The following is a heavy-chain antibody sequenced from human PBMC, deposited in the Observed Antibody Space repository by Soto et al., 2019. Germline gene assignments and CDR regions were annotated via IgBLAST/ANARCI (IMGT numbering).Heavy chain of an antibody. CDR3: AREPHRVTYYDFWSGYYKYAFDI. V-gene: IGHV1-69*06. CDR2: IIPIFGTA. J-gene: IGHJ3*02. CDR1: GGTFSSYA. D-gene: IGHD3-3*01. Sequence: SVKFSCKASGGTFSSYAISWVRQAPGQGLEWMGGIIPIFGTANYAQKFQGRVTITADKSTSTAYMELSSLRSEDTAVYYCAREPHRVTYYDFWSGYYKYAFDIWGQGTMVTVSS.